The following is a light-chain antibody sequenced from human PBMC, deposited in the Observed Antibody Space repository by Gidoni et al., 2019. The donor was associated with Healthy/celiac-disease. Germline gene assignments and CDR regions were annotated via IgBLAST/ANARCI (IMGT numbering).Light chain of an antibody. CDR1: NIGSKS. CDR3: QVWDSYVV. V-gene: IGLV3-21*04. J-gene: IGLJ2*01. Sequence: SYVLTQPPSVSVAPGKTARITCGGNNIGSKSGHWYQQKPGQAPVLVIYYDSDRPSGIPERFSGSNSGNTATLTISRVEAGDEADYYCQVWDSYVVFGGGTKLTVL. CDR2: YDS.